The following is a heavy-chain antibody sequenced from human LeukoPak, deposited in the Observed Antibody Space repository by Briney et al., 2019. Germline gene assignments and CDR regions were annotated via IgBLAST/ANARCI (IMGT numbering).Heavy chain of an antibody. J-gene: IGHJ4*02. V-gene: IGHV4-59*08. Sequence: PSETLSLTCTVSGGSISSYYWSWIRQPPGKGLEWIGYIYYSGSTNYNPSLKSRVTISVDTSKNQFSLKLSSVTAADTAGYYCASLTMIVGPGYFDYWGQGTLVTVSS. CDR1: GGSISSYY. CDR2: IYYSGST. CDR3: ASLTMIVGPGYFDY. D-gene: IGHD3-22*01.